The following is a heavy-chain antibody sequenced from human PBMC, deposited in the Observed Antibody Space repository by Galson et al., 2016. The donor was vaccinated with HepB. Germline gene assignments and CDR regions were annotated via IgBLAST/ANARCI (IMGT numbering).Heavy chain of an antibody. J-gene: IGHJ3*02. V-gene: IGHV3-33*01. Sequence: SLRLSCATSGFTFSRYGIHWVRQAPGKGLGWVAVIGYDETNIHYKDSVRGRFTISRDNAKNSLYLQMNSLRDEDTAVYYCARDLAGYYEDLYDSLDIWGQGTMVTVSS. CDR3: ARDLAGYYEDLYDSLDI. CDR1: GFTFSRYG. D-gene: IGHD3-22*01. CDR2: IGYDETNI.